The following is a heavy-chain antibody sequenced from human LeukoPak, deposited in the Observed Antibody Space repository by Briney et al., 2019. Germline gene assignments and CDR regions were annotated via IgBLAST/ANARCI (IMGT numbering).Heavy chain of an antibody. D-gene: IGHD5-12*01. CDR2: ISAYNGNT. J-gene: IGHJ2*01. CDR3: ARARVRWLRDLLYFDL. V-gene: IGHV1-18*01. CDR1: GYTFTSYG. Sequence: ASVKVSCKASGYTFTSYGISWVRQAPGQGLEWMGWISAYNGNTNYAQKLQGRVTMTTDTSTSTAYMELRSLRSDDTAVYYCARARVRWLRDLLYFDLWGRGTLVTVSS.